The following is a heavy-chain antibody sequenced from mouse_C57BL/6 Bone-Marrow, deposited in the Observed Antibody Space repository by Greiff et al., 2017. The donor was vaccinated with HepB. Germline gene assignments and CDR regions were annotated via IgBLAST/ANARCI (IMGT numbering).Heavy chain of an antibody. D-gene: IGHD1-1*01. Sequence: EVQLVDSGGGLVQSGRSLRLSCATSGFTFSDFYMEWVRQAPGKGLEWIAASRNKANDYTTEYSASVKGRFIVSRDTSQSILYLQMNALRAEDTAIYYCARASTTVVTWYFDVWGTGTTVTVSS. CDR1: GFTFSDFY. J-gene: IGHJ1*03. CDR2: SRNKANDYTT. CDR3: ARASTTVVTWYFDV. V-gene: IGHV7-1*01.